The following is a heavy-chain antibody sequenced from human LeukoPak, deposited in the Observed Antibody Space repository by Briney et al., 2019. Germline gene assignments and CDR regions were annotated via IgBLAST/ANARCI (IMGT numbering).Heavy chain of an antibody. CDR1: GYIFTSYG. D-gene: IGHD2-15*01. CDR3: ARDCSGGSCHFDY. V-gene: IGHV1-18*01. CDR2: ISGYNGNT. J-gene: IGHJ4*02. Sequence: ASVKVSCKASGYIFTSYGISWVRQAPGQGLEWMGWISGYNGNTNYAQKLQGRVTVTTDTFTSTAYMELRSLRSDDTAVYYCARDCSGGSCHFDYWGQGTLVTVSS.